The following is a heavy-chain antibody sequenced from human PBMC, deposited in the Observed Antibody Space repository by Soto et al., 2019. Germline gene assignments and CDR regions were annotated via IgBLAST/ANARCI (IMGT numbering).Heavy chain of an antibody. V-gene: IGHV4-39*01. CDR3: ARHNGPLYVGYYYDMDV. CDR1: GVSISSSSYY. CDR2: IYYSGYT. Sequence: SETLSVTCTVSGVSISSSSYYWGLIRQPPGKGLEWIGSIYYSGYTYYNPSLKSRVTISVDTSKNQFSLKLSSVTAADTAVYYCARHNGPLYVGYYYDMDVWGQGTTVT. J-gene: IGHJ6*02. D-gene: IGHD3-16*01.